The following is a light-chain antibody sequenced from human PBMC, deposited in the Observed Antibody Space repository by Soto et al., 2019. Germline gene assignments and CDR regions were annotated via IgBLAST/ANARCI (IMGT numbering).Light chain of an antibody. CDR1: SSDVGAYNY. J-gene: IGLJ1*01. CDR3: SSFTRSNSYV. Sequence: QSALTQPASVSGSPGQSITISCTGTSSDVGAYNYVSWYQQHPGKVPKLMIYDVSDRPSGVSNRFSGSKSGNTASLTISGPQAEDEADYYCSSFTRSNSYVFGPGTKLTVL. V-gene: IGLV2-14*03. CDR2: DVS.